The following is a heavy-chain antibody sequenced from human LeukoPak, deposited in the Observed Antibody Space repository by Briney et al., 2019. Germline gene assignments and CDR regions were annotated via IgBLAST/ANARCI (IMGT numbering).Heavy chain of an antibody. J-gene: IGHJ3*02. CDR1: GFTVSSNY. CDR3: ARLTMVLAFDI. V-gene: IGHV3-53*01. D-gene: IGHD4/OR15-4a*01. CDR2: IYSSGST. Sequence: PGGSLRLSCAASGFTVSSNYMSWVRQAPGKGLEWVSVIYSSGSTYYADSVKGRFTISRDNSKNTLYLQMNSLRAEDTAVYYCARLTMVLAFDIWGQGTMVTVSS.